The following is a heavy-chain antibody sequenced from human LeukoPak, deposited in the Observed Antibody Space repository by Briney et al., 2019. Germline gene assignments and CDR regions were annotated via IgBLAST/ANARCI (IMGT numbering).Heavy chain of an antibody. CDR2: INHSGST. CDR1: GGSFSGYY. D-gene: IGHD3-10*01. J-gene: IGHJ4*02. CDR3: AGGENYYGSGSYPPGC. Sequence: PSETLSLTCAVYGGSFSGYYWSWIRQPPGKGLEWIGEINHSGSTNYNPSLKSRVTISVDTSKNQFSLKLSSVTAADTAVYYCAGGENYYGSGSYPPGCWGQGTLVTVSS. V-gene: IGHV4-34*01.